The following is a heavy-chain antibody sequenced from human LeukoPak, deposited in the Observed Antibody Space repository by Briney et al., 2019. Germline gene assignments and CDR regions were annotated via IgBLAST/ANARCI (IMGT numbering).Heavy chain of an antibody. D-gene: IGHD3-22*01. CDR2: INPNSGDT. J-gene: IGHJ4*02. Sequence: GASVKVSCKASGYSFTGYYMHWVRQAPGQGLEWMGWINPNSGDTKYARKFQGRVTMTRDTSISTAYMELTRLRSDDTAVYYCARGGHYYDSSGYYYFDYWGQGTLVTVSS. CDR3: ARGGHYYDSSGYYYFDY. V-gene: IGHV1-2*02. CDR1: GYSFTGYY.